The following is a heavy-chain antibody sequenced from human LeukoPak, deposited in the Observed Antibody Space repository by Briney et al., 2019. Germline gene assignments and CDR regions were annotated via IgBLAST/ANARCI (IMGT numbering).Heavy chain of an antibody. CDR3: ARLDSGSSLGH. V-gene: IGHV4-59*01. CDR1: GGSISSYY. D-gene: IGHD1-26*01. CDR2: IYYSGST. Sequence: RTSETLSLTCTVSGGSISSYYWSWIRQPPGKGLEWIGYIYYSGSTNYNPSLKSRVTISVDTSKNQFSLKLSSVTAADTAVYYCARLDSGSSLGHWGQGTLVTVSS. J-gene: IGHJ4*02.